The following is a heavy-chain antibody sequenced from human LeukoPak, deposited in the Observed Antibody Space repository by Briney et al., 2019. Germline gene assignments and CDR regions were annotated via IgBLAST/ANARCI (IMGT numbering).Heavy chain of an antibody. CDR1: GYTFTSYG. CDR3: ARDSLRYCSGGSCRYVPYFDY. V-gene: IGHV1-18*01. D-gene: IGHD2-15*01. Sequence: ASVTVSCKASGYTFTSYGISWVRQAPGQGLEWMGWISAYNGNTNYAQKLHGRVTMTTDTSTSTAYMELRSLRSDDTAVYYCARDSLRYCSGGSCRYVPYFDYWGQGTLVTVSS. CDR2: ISAYNGNT. J-gene: IGHJ4*02.